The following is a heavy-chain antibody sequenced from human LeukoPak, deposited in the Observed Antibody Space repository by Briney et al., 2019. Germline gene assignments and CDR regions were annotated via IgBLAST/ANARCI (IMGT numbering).Heavy chain of an antibody. CDR3: ASSPYQKGY. CDR1: GITLSNYG. V-gene: IGHV3-23*01. CDR2: LSGSGGST. Sequence: GGSLRLSCAVSGITLSNYGMSWVRQAPGRGLEWVAGLSGSGGSTTYADSVKGRFTISRDNPKNTLYLQMNSLRVEDTAVYYCASSPYQKGYWGQGTLVTVSS. J-gene: IGHJ4*02.